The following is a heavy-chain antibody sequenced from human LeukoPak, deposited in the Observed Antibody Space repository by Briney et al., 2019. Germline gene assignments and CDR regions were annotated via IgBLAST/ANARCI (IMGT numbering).Heavy chain of an antibody. CDR2: ISAYNGNT. D-gene: IGHD3-22*01. Sequence: ASVKVSCKASGYTFTSYGISLVRQAPGQGLEWMGWISAYNGNTNYAQKLQGRVTMTTDTSTSTAYMELRSLRSDDTAVYYCARDYMIVSGGGFDPWGQGTLVTVSS. CDR3: ARDYMIVSGGGFDP. CDR1: GYTFTSYG. V-gene: IGHV1-18*01. J-gene: IGHJ5*02.